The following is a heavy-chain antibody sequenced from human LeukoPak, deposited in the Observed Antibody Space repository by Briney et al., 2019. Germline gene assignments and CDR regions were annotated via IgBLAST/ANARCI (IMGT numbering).Heavy chain of an antibody. V-gene: IGHV1-2*02. CDR1: GYTFTGYY. CDR3: ARDLTHSSGWYSPFDY. CDR2: INPNSGGT. D-gene: IGHD6-19*01. J-gene: IGHJ4*02. Sequence: ASVKVSCKASGYTFTGYYMHWVRQAPGQGLEWMGWINPNSGGTNYAQKFQGRVTMTRDTSISTAHMELSRLRSDDTAVYYCARDLTHSSGWYSPFDYWGQGTLVTVSS.